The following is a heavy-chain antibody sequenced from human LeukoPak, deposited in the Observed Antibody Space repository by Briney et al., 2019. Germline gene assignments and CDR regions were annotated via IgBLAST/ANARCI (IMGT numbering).Heavy chain of an antibody. V-gene: IGHV4-61*02. Sequence: SQTLSLTCTVSGGSISSGSYYWSWIRQPAGKGLEWIGRIYTSGSTNYNPSLKSRVTISVDTSKNQFSLKLSSVTAADTAVYYCARSELLWFGGVNSGFDYWGQGTLVTVSS. J-gene: IGHJ4*02. D-gene: IGHD3-10*01. CDR2: IYTSGST. CDR1: GGSISSGSYY. CDR3: ARSELLWFGGVNSGFDY.